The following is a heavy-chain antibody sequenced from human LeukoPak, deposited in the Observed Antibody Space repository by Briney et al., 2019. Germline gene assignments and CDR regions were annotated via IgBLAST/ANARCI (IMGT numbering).Heavy chain of an antibody. CDR1: GYTFTGYY. CDR3: AASGSPAIFRGY. Sequence: EASVKVSCKASGYTFTGYYMHWVRQAPGQGLEWMGRINPNSGGTNYAQKFQGRVTMTRDTSISTAYMELSRLRSDDTAVYYCAASGSPAIFRGYWGQGTLVTVSS. CDR2: INPNSGGT. J-gene: IGHJ4*02. V-gene: IGHV1-2*06. D-gene: IGHD1-26*01.